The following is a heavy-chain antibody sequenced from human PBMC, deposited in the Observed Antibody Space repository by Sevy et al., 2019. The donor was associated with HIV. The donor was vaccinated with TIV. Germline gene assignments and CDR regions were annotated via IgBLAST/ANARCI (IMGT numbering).Heavy chain of an antibody. V-gene: IGHV3-21*01. CDR1: GFTFSSYS. J-gene: IGHJ4*02. CDR2: INSRSNYI. Sequence: GGSLRLSCAASGFTFSSYSMNWVRQAPGKGLEWVSSINSRSNYIYYADSVKGRFTISRDNAKNSLYLQMNGLRAEDTAVYYCAGDKLVVVDSYYFDYWGQGTRVTVSS. D-gene: IGHD3-22*01. CDR3: AGDKLVVVDSYYFDY.